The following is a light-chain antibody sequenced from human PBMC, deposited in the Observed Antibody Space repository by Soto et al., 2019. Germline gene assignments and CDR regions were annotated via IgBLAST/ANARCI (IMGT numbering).Light chain of an antibody. V-gene: IGLV2-14*01. CDR2: EVS. J-gene: IGLJ1*01. Sequence: QSALTQPASVSGSPGQSITISCTGTSSDVGGYNYVSWYQQHPGKAPKLMIYEVSNRPSGVSNRFSRSKSGKTASLTISGLQAEDEADYYCMSYTSSRPYVFGTGIKVTV. CDR3: MSYTSSRPYV. CDR1: SSDVGGYNY.